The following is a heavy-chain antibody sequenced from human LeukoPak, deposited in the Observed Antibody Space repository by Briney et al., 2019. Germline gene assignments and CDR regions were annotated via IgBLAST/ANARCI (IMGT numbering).Heavy chain of an antibody. CDR2: ISGSGGST. CDR1: GFTFSSYA. V-gene: IGHV3-23*01. CDR3: AKYTLQWLANFDH. D-gene: IGHD6-19*01. J-gene: IGHJ4*02. Sequence: PGGSLRLSCAASGFTFSSYAMSWVRQAPGKGLEWVSAISGSGGSTYYADSVRGRFTISRDNSKNTLYLQMNSLRAEDTAVYYRAKYTLQWLANFDHWGQGTLVTVSS.